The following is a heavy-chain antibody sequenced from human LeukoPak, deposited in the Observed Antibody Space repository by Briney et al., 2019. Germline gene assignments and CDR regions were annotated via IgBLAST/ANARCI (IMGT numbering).Heavy chain of an antibody. CDR2: ISRSSSSI. J-gene: IGHJ4*02. Sequence: GGSLRLSCAASGFTFSSYSMNWVRQAPGKGLEWVSSISRSSSSIYYADSVKGRFTISRDNAKNSLNLQMNSLRAEDTAVYYCARDEYVILTDYDYWGQGILVTVSS. CDR1: GFTFSSYS. D-gene: IGHD3-9*01. CDR3: ARDEYVILTDYDY. V-gene: IGHV3-21*01.